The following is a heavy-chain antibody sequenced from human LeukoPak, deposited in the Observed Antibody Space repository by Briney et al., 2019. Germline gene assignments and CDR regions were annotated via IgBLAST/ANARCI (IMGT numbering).Heavy chain of an antibody. CDR3: AKDSGQSWNFGESGADY. Sequence: GGSLTLSCAASGFTFSSYAMSWVRQAPGKGLEWVSAISGSGGSTYYADSVKGRFTISRDNSKNTLYLQMDSLRAEDKAVYYCAKDSGQSWNFGESGADYWGQGTLVTVSS. J-gene: IGHJ4*02. CDR1: GFTFSSYA. CDR2: ISGSGGST. V-gene: IGHV3-23*01. D-gene: IGHD1-7*01.